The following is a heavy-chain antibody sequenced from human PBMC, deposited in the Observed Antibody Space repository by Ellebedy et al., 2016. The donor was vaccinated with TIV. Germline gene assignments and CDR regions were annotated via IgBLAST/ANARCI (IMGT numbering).Heavy chain of an antibody. Sequence: AASVKVSCKTSGYTFTSYAISWVRQAPGQGLEWIAWTSTYNGDKTFAEKFKDRVTLTKDTSTTTVYMELRSLRSDDSDMYYCTRDCSSSACHAYYYYYGMDVWGQGTSVTVSS. V-gene: IGHV1-18*01. D-gene: IGHD2-2*01. CDR1: GYTFTSYA. CDR3: TRDCSSSACHAYYYYYGMDV. J-gene: IGHJ6*02. CDR2: TSTYNGDK.